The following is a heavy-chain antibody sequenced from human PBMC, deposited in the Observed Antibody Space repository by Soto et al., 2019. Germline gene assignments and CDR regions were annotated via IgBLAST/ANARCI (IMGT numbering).Heavy chain of an antibody. Sequence: EVQLLESGGGLVQPGGSLRLSCAASGFTFSSYAMSWVRQAPGKGLEWVSAISGSGGSTYYADSVKGRFTISRDNSKNTLYLQMNSLRAEDTAVYYCAKDEGDGGGYDFCSGYYRSLYYYYYMDVWGKGNTVTVSS. CDR1: GFTFSSYA. D-gene: IGHD3-3*01. CDR3: AKDEGDGGGYDFCSGYYRSLYYYYYMDV. V-gene: IGHV3-23*01. J-gene: IGHJ6*03. CDR2: ISGSGGST.